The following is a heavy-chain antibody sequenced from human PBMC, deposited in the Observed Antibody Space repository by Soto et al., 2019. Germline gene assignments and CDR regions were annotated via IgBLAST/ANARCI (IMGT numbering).Heavy chain of an antibody. CDR3: ARAVAVPADFDF. J-gene: IGHJ4*02. D-gene: IGHD6-19*01. V-gene: IGHV1-3*01. CDR1: GYTFTGYA. CDR2: INAGNGNT. Sequence: ASVKVSCKASGYTFTGYAMHWVRQAPGQRLEWMGWINAGNGNTKYSQKFQGRVTITRDTSASTAYMELSSLRSEDTAVFYCARAVAVPADFDFWGQGTLDTGSS.